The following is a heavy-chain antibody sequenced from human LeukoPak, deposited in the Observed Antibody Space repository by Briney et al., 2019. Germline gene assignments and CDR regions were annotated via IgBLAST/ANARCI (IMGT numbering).Heavy chain of an antibody. CDR1: GFTFSSYA. D-gene: IGHD6-13*01. CDR3: ARDRPGKAGEDY. J-gene: IGHJ4*02. CDR2: FTGGGRT. V-gene: IGHV3-23*01. Sequence: GGSLRLSCAASGFTFSSYAMTWVRQAPGKGLEWVSVFTGGGRTYYADSVKGRFTISRDNSKNTLYLQINSLRAEDTAIYYCARDRPGKAGEDYWGQGTLVTVSS.